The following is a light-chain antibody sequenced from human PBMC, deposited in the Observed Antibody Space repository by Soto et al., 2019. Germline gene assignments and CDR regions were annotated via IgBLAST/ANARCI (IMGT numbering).Light chain of an antibody. CDR2: VAS. V-gene: IGKV3-15*01. Sequence: ELVLTQSPGTLSLSPGERATLSCRASQSVSSTYLAWYRHKPGQAPRLLIYVASTRATGIPARFSGSGSGTEFTLTISSLQSEDSAVYYCQQYNNWPSWMFGQGTKVDIK. CDR1: QSVSST. CDR3: QQYNNWPSWM. J-gene: IGKJ1*01.